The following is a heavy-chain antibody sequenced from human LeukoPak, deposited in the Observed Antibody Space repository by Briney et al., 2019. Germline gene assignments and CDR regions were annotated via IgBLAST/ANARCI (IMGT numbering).Heavy chain of an antibody. CDR1: EFTVSSNY. D-gene: IGHD6-19*01. CDR3: ARGSDGWFAFDY. V-gene: IGHV3-66*01. CDR2: IYTTGGK. J-gene: IGHJ4*02. Sequence: PGGSLRLSCAASEFTVSSNYMSWVRQAPGKGLEWVSIIYTTGGKYYADSVKGRFTISRDNSKHTLYLQMKSLRAEDTAVYYCARGSDGWFAFDYWGQGILVTVSS.